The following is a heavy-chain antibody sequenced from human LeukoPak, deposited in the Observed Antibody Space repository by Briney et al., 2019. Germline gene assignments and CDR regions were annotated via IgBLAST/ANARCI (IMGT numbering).Heavy chain of an antibody. CDR1: GGSISSYY. Sequence: SETLSLTCTVSGGSISSYYWSWIRQPPGKGLEWIGYIYYSGSTNYNPTLKSRVTISVDTSKNQFSLKLSSVTAADTAAYYCARGRRAAAGTGWFDPWGQGTLVTVSS. D-gene: IGHD6-13*01. V-gene: IGHV4-59*01. CDR3: ARGRRAAAGTGWFDP. J-gene: IGHJ5*02. CDR2: IYYSGST.